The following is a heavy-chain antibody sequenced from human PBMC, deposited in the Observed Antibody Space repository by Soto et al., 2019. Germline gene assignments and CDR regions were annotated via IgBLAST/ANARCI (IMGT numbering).Heavy chain of an antibody. CDR1: GGSFSGYY. CDR2: ISQSGST. J-gene: IGHJ4*02. Sequence: QVQLQQWGAGLLKPSETLSLTCAVSGGSFSGYYWSWIRHPPGKGLEWIGEISQSGSTNYNPSLKRRVNTSLHPSKNQFHLKVSSVTAADTAVYYCARRKVGAIDVDFWGQGTLVTVSS. D-gene: IGHD1-26*01. CDR3: ARRKVGAIDVDF. V-gene: IGHV4-34*01.